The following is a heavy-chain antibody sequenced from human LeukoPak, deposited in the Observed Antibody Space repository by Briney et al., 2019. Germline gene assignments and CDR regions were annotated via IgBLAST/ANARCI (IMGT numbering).Heavy chain of an antibody. Sequence: PSETLSLTCTVSGGSISSYYWSWIRQPAGKGLEWIGRIYTSGSTNYNPSLKSRVTISVDTSKNQFSLKLSSVTAADTAVYYCASPPLGYCSGGSCYSFDYWGQGTLVTVSS. D-gene: IGHD2-15*01. CDR3: ASPPLGYCSGGSCYSFDY. V-gene: IGHV4-4*07. CDR2: IYTSGST. J-gene: IGHJ4*02. CDR1: GGSISSYY.